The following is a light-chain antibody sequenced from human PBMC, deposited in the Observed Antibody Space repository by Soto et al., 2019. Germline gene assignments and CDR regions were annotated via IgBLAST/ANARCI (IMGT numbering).Light chain of an antibody. Sequence: DIQMTHSPSSLSASVGDRVIITSRASQSISRRLAWYQQKPGKAPRLLMYDVSTLESGVPSSFRGSGSGTEFTLTISSLQPDDFATYDCQQYNSYTLTFGGGTKVEIK. CDR3: QQYNSYTLT. CDR1: QSISRR. V-gene: IGKV1-5*01. CDR2: DVS. J-gene: IGKJ4*01.